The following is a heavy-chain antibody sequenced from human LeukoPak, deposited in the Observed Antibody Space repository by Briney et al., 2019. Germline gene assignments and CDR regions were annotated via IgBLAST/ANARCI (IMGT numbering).Heavy chain of an antibody. J-gene: IGHJ3*01. CDR1: GFTLSSFG. CDR3: GRDPNGDYLGAFDF. V-gene: IGHV3-23*01. D-gene: IGHD2-21*02. CDR2: ITGAGGGT. Sequence: PGGSLRLSCAASGFTLSSFGMTWVRLASGKRLEWVSSITGAGGGTLYADSVKGRVTISRDNSKNTLYLQMNSLRAEDTAIYYCGRDPNGDYLGAFDFWAQGQWSPSLQ.